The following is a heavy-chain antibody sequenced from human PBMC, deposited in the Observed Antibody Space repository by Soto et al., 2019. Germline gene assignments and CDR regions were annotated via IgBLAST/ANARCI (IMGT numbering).Heavy chain of an antibody. D-gene: IGHD3-10*01. V-gene: IGHV1-18*01. CDR2: ISAYNGNT. J-gene: IGHJ4*02. CDR3: ARDRGFGELISDESYFDY. CDR1: GYTFTSYG. Sequence: QVQLVQSGAEVKKPGASVKVSCKASGYTFTSYGISWVRQAPGQGLEWMGWISAYNGNTNYAQKLQGRVTMTTDTSTSTGYMELRSLRSDDTAVYYCARDRGFGELISDESYFDYWGQGTLVTVSS.